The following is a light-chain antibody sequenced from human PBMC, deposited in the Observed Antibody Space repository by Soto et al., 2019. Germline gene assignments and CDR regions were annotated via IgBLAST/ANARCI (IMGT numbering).Light chain of an antibody. CDR1: SSDVGGYNY. J-gene: IGLJ1*01. CDR3: SSYTSSSFYV. CDR2: EVS. V-gene: IGLV2-14*01. Sequence: QSALTQPASVSGSPGQSITISCTGTSSDVGGYNYVSWYQHHPGKAPKLMIYEVSNRPSGVSNRFSGSKSGNTASLTISGLQAEGEADYYCSSYTSSSFYVFGTGTKVTVL.